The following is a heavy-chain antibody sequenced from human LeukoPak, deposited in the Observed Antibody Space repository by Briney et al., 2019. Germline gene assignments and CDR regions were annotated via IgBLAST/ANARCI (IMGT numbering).Heavy chain of an antibody. V-gene: IGHV4-59*01. J-gene: IGHJ5*02. Sequence: PETLSLTCTVSGDSISSYYWSWIRQPPGKGLEWIGYIYYSGSTNYNPSLKSRVTISVDTSKNQFSLKLSSVTAADTAVYYCVGVYSSGWNNWFDPWGQGTLVTVSS. CDR2: IYYSGST. D-gene: IGHD6-25*01. CDR1: GDSISSYY. CDR3: VGVYSSGWNNWFDP.